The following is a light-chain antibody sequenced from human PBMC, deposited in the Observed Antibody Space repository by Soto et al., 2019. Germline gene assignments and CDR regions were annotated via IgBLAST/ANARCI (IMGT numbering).Light chain of an antibody. V-gene: IGKV3-11*01. Sequence: EIVLTQSPATLSLSPGERATLSCRASQSVSSYLAWYQQKPGQAPRLLIYDASNRATGIPARFSGSGSGTHITRTIGNREPEDFAVYYRQPRSHSPPLRFGQGTKVEIK. CDR3: QPRSHSPPLR. J-gene: IGKJ1*01. CDR1: QSVSSY. CDR2: DAS.